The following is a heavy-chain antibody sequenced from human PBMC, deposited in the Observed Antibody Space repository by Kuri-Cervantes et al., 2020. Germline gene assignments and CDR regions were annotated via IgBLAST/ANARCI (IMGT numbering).Heavy chain of an antibody. Sequence: SETLSLTCTVSSGSISSYYWSWIRQPPGKGLEWIGYIYYTGSTNYNPSFKSRVTISVDTSKNQFSLKLSSVTAADTAVYYCARGTASIAVAGIYYYYMDVWGKGTTVTVSS. V-gene: IGHV4-59*12. J-gene: IGHJ6*03. CDR1: SGSISSYY. D-gene: IGHD6-19*01. CDR3: ARGTASIAVAGIYYYYMDV. CDR2: IYYTGST.